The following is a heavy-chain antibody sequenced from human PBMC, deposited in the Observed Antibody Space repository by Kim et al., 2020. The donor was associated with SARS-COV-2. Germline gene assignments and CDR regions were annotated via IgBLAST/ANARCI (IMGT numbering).Heavy chain of an antibody. J-gene: IGHJ4*02. CDR3: ARDLGSFYSGSDY. V-gene: IGHV1-18*01. Sequence: NSAQKFQDRVTLTTDTSKRTAYMELTSLKPDDTAVYYCARDLGSFYSGSDYWGQGTLVIVSS. D-gene: IGHD1-26*01.